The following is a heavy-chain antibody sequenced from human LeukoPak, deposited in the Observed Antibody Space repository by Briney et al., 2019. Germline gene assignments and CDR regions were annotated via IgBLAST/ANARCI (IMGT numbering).Heavy chain of an antibody. CDR1: GYTFTSYG. Sequence: ASVKVSCKASGYTFTSYGISWVRQAPGQGLEWVGWISACNGNTNYAQKLQGRVTMTTDTSTSTAYMELRSPRSDDTAVYYCARDYDFWSGYYGSDYWGQGTLVTVSS. CDR2: ISACNGNT. V-gene: IGHV1-18*01. CDR3: ARDYDFWSGYYGSDY. D-gene: IGHD3-3*01. J-gene: IGHJ4*02.